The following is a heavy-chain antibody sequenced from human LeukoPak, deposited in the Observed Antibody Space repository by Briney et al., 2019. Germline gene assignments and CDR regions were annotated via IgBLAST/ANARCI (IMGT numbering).Heavy chain of an antibody. CDR2: IYYSGST. Sequence: SESLSLTCTVSGGSVSSGSYYWSWIRQPPGKGLEWIGSIYYSGSTNYNPSLKSRFTISVDTSKNQFSLKLSSVTAADTAVYYCARAQYCSGGSCYSFDYWGQRPVLPVSS. V-gene: IGHV4-61*01. D-gene: IGHD2-15*01. CDR3: ARAQYCSGGSCYSFDY. J-gene: IGHJ4*02. CDR1: GGSVSSGSYY.